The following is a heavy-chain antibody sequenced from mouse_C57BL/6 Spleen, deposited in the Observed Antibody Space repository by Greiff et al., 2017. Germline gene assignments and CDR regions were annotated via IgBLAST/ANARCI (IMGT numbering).Heavy chain of an antibody. CDR2: IDPSDSET. J-gene: IGHJ3*01. D-gene: IGHD1-1*01. V-gene: IGHV1-52*01. Sequence: QVQLQQSGAELVRPGSSVKLSCKASGYTFTSYWMHWVKQRPIQGLEWIGNIDPSDSETHYNQKFKDKATLTVDKSSSTAYMQLSSLTSEDSAVYYCARGDYYGSSPLAYWGQGTLVTVSA. CDR1: GYTFTSYW. CDR3: ARGDYYGSSPLAY.